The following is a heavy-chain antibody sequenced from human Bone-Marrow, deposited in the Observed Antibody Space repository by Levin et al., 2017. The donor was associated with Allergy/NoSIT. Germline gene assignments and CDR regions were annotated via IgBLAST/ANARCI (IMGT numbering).Heavy chain of an antibody. V-gene: IGHV3-7*04. CDR3: AGLDGYSSRY. J-gene: IGHJ4*02. CDR2: IKQDGSEK. D-gene: IGHD5-12*01. CDR1: GFTFSSSW. Sequence: LSLTCAASGFTFSSSWMNWVRQAPGKGLEWVADIKQDGSEKYYVDSVKGRFTISRDNAKNSLYLQLNSLRVEDTAVYYCAGLDGYSSRYWGQGTLVTVSS.